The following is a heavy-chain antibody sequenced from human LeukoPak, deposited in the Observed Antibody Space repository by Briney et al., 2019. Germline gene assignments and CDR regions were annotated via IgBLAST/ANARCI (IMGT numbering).Heavy chain of an antibody. CDR3: AKSVASDAY. CDR1: GFTFSGYG. D-gene: IGHD5-12*01. V-gene: IGHV3-30*18. CDR2: ISYDGNNK. J-gene: IGHJ4*02. Sequence: GGSLRLSCAASGFTFSGYGMHWVRQAPGKGLEWLAVISYDGNNKYYADSVRGRFTISRDNSKNTLYLQMNSLRPEDTAVYYCAKSVASDAYWGQGTLVTVSS.